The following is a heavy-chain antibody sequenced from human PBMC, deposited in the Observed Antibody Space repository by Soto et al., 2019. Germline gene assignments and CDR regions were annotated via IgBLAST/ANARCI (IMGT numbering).Heavy chain of an antibody. CDR2: LSSSGGT. V-gene: IGHV4-59*08. D-gene: IGHD7-27*01. CDR1: GGPISGFY. Sequence: QVQLQESGPGLVKPSETLYLSCGVSGGPISGFYWSWIRQPPGKGLEWIVCLSSSGGTNYNPSLESRGAISVATSKNLLPLRVTSVTATDTAMYYCARHNWGTVDLHYHLDVWGTGTTVPVSP. J-gene: IGHJ6*04. CDR3: ARHNWGTVDLHYHLDV.